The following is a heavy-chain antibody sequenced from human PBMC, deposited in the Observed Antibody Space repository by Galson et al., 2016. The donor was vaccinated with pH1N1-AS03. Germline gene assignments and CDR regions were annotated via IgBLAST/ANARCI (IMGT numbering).Heavy chain of an antibody. CDR1: GFRLTSIA. V-gene: IGHV3-23*01. CDR2: VVTNGDT. J-gene: IGHJ4*02. CDR3: AKDRVYNDAQWVVDC. D-gene: IGHD5-24*01. Sequence: SLRLSCAASGFRLTSIAMSWVRQAPGKGLEWVSGVVTNGDTYFADSVKGRLSISRDDSKNTMYLQMDSLGVEDTAIYYCAKDRVYNDAQWVVDCGGQGNPVTVST.